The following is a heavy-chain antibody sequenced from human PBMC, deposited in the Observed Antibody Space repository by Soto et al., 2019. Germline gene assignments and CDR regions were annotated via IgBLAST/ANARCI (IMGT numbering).Heavy chain of an antibody. Sequence: GGSLRLSCAASGFTFSSYGMHWVRQAPGKGLEWVAVISYDGSNKYYADSVKGRFTISRDNSKNTLYLQMNSLRAEDTAVYYCAKEGRSYYDFWSGSDEVNPDFDYWGQGTLVTVSS. CDR3: AKEGRSYYDFWSGSDEVNPDFDY. CDR2: ISYDGSNK. D-gene: IGHD3-3*01. J-gene: IGHJ4*02. CDR1: GFTFSSYG. V-gene: IGHV3-30*18.